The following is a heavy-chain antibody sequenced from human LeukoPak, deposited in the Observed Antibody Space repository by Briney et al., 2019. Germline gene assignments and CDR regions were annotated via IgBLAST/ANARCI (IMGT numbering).Heavy chain of an antibody. V-gene: IGHV3-23*01. CDR1: GFTFSSYA. Sequence: GGSLRLSCAASGFTFSSYAMSWVRQAPGKGLEWVSTISGSDSSTYYADSVKGRFSISRDNSKNTLYLQMNSLRAEDTAVYYCASFCSSTSCYRMDVWGQGTTVTVSS. J-gene: IGHJ6*02. CDR3: ASFCSSTSCYRMDV. D-gene: IGHD2-2*01. CDR2: ISGSDSST.